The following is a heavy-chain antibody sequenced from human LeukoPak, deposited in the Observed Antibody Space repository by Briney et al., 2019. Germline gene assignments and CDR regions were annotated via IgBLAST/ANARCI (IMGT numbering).Heavy chain of an antibody. Sequence: TSETLSLTCTVSGGSISSYYWSWIRQPPGKGLEWIGYIYYSGSTNYNPSLKSRVTISVDTSKNQFSLKLSSVTAADTAVYYCARTSSGYYHGGYYFDYWGQGTLVTVSS. CDR1: GGSISSYY. J-gene: IGHJ4*02. D-gene: IGHD3-22*01. V-gene: IGHV4-59*08. CDR3: ARTSSGYYHGGYYFDY. CDR2: IYYSGST.